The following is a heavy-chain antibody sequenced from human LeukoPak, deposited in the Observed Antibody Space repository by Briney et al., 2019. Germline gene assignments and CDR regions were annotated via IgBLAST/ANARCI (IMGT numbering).Heavy chain of an antibody. D-gene: IGHD2-15*01. V-gene: IGHV4-34*01. CDR2: INHSGST. CDR1: GGSFSGYY. J-gene: IGHJ4*02. CDR3: ARNRCSGGSCYLRAYYFDY. Sequence: SETLSLTCAVYGGSFSGYYWSWIRQPPGKGLEWIGEINHSGSTNYNPSLKSRVTISVDTSKNQLSLKLSSVTAADTAVYYCARNRCSGGSCYLRAYYFDYWGQGTLVTVSS.